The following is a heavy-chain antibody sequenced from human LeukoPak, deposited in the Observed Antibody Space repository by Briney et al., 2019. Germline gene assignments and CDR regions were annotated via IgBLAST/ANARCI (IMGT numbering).Heavy chain of an antibody. CDR2: ISSSSSYI. D-gene: IGHD4-17*01. CDR1: GFTFSSYS. CDR3: ARGVIDYGDLYYYYYYMDV. V-gene: IGHV3-21*04. Sequence: GGSLRLSCAASGFTFSSYSMNWVRQAPGKGLEWVSSISSSSSYIYYADSVKGRFTISRDNAKNSLYLQMNSLRAEDTAVYYCARGVIDYGDLYYYYYYMDVWGKGTTVTISS. J-gene: IGHJ6*03.